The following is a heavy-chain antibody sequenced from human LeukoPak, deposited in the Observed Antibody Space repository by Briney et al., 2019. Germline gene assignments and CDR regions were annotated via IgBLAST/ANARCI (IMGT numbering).Heavy chain of an antibody. Sequence: SETLSLTCTVSGGSISSYYWSWIRQPAGRGLEWIGRIYTSGSTNYNPSLKSGVTMSVDTSKSQFSLKLSSVTAADTAVYYCAREGLALWGENWFDPWGQGTLVTVSS. V-gene: IGHV4-4*07. CDR3: AREGLALWGENWFDP. CDR1: GGSISSYY. CDR2: IYTSGST. D-gene: IGHD3-16*01. J-gene: IGHJ5*02.